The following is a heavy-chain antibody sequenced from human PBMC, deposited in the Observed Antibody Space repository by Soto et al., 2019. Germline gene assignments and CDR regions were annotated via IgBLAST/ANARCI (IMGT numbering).Heavy chain of an antibody. CDR2: IYYNGNT. J-gene: IGHJ4*02. D-gene: IGHD3-9*01. CDR3: ARVRTGYFDY. V-gene: IGHV4-59*11. CDR1: GGAINDHY. Sequence: SETLSLTCSLSGGAINDHYWSFIRQPPGKGLEWIGYIYYNGNTNYNPSLESRVTISVDRSRNQFSLRLTSLTAADTAVYYCARVRTGYFDYWGRGALVTVSS.